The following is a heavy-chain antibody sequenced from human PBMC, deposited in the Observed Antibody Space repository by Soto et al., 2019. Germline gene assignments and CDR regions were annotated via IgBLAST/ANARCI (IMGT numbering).Heavy chain of an antibody. D-gene: IGHD2-21*01. CDR3: ARDRASDGEDNWFDP. V-gene: IGHV1-69*08. CDR1: GGTLSTYP. Sequence: QVRLVQSGAEVKKPGSSVRVSCKASGGTLSTYPVSWVRQAPGQGLAWMGRIVPVLGTTHYAQIFRGRVTFTADIPPRTAFIELSSLTSEDTAVYYCARDRASDGEDNWFDPWGQGTLVTVSS. J-gene: IGHJ5*02. CDR2: IVPVLGTT.